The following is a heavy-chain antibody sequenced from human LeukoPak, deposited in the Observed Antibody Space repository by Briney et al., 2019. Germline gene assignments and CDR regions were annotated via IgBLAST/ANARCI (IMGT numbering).Heavy chain of an antibody. CDR3: ARDYVVRRPLRPDAFDI. J-gene: IGHJ3*02. V-gene: IGHV4-39*07. D-gene: IGHD3-16*01. Sequence: SETLSLTCTVSGGSISSSSYYWGWIRQPPGKGLEWIGSIYYSGSTYYNPSLKSRVTISVDTSKNQFSLKLSSVTAADTAVYYCARDYVVRRPLRPDAFDIWGQGTMVTVSS. CDR2: IYYSGST. CDR1: GGSISSSSYY.